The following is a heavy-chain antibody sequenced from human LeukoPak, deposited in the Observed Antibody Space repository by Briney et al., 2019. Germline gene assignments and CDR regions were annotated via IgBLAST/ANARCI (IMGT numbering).Heavy chain of an antibody. CDR3: ARDLKVRVVAATLGY. J-gene: IGHJ4*02. CDR1: GFTFSSYA. D-gene: IGHD2-15*01. Sequence: GGSLRLSCAASGFTFSSYAMSWVRQAPGKGLEWVSAISGSGGSTYYADSVKGRFTISRDNSKNTLYLQMNSLRPEDTAVYYCARDLKVRVVAATLGYWGQGTLVTVSS. CDR2: ISGSGGST. V-gene: IGHV3-23*01.